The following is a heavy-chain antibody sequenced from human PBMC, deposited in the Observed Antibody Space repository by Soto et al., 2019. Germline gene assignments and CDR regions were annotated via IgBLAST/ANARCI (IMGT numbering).Heavy chain of an antibody. CDR2: IYHGGTT. CDR1: GGSIYSAGSY. D-gene: IGHD2-15*01. CDR3: ARYCSGGTCYDRIDY. V-gene: IGHV4-31*11. J-gene: IGHJ4*02. Sequence: QVQLQESGPGLVRPSQTLSLTCAVSGGSIYSAGSYWSWIRQIPGRGLEWIGHIYHGGTTDYNPSLKSRITMSVDTSKNQFSLELNSVTAADTAVYYCARYCSGGTCYDRIDYWGQGTLVTVSS.